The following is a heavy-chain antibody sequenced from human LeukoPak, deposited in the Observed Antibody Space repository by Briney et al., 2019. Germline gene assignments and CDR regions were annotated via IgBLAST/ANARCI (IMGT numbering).Heavy chain of an antibody. J-gene: IGHJ6*04. Sequence: SETLSLTCTVSGGSLSSGGYYWSWIRQPPGKGLEWIGYIYHSGSTYYNPSLKSRVTISVDRSKNQFSLKLSSVTAADTAVYYCARDLRPNVVGSLDVWGKGNMVTVSS. V-gene: IGHV4-30-2*01. D-gene: IGHD2-2*01. CDR2: IYHSGST. CDR3: ARDLRPNVVGSLDV. CDR1: GGSLSSGGYY.